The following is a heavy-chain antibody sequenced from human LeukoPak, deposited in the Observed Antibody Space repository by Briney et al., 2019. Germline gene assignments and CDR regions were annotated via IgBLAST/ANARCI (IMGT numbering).Heavy chain of an antibody. CDR1: GYSIISDYY. CDR3: VRDPPAAAGDY. V-gene: IGHV4-38-2*02. Sequence: SETLSLTCTVSGYSIISDYYWGWIRQPPGKGLEWIGSRFHSGSTYYNPSLKSRVTISVDTSKNQFSLKVSSVTAADTAVYYCVRDPPAAAGDYWGQGILATVSS. J-gene: IGHJ4*02. CDR2: RFHSGST. D-gene: IGHD6-13*01.